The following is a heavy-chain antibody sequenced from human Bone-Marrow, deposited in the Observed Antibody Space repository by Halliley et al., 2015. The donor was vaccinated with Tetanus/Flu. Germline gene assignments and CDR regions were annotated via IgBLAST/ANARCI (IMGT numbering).Heavy chain of an antibody. V-gene: IGHV4-30-4*01. CDR3: ARVGIRNRFDP. CDR2: IFYGGRA. Sequence: LGGIGNIFYGGRAYYDPPLKGRVSMSLAPSKNQFSLKVRSVTAADTATYFCARVGIRNRFDPWGQGILVTVSS. J-gene: IGHJ5*02. D-gene: IGHD7-27*01.